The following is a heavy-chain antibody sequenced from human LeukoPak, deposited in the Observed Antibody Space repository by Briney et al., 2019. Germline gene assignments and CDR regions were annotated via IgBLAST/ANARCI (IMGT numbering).Heavy chain of an antibody. J-gene: IGHJ4*02. V-gene: IGHV3-21*01. CDR2: ISSSSSYI. CDR3: ARDHMREQLAPFDY. D-gene: IGHD6-6*01. Sequence: GGSLRLSCAASGFTFSSYSMNWVRQAPGKGLEWVLSISSSSSYIYYADSVKGRFTISRDNAKNSLYLQMNSLRAEDTAVYYCARDHMREQLAPFDYWGQGTLVTVSS. CDR1: GFTFSSYS.